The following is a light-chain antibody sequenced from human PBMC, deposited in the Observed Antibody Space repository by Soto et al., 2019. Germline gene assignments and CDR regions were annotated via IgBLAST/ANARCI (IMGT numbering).Light chain of an antibody. CDR2: GAS. V-gene: IGKV3-20*01. CDR1: QSVSSNY. Sequence: ESVLTQSPGTLSLSPGVRATLSCRASQSVSSNYLAWYQQKPGQAPRLLIYGASNRATGIPDRFSGSGSGTDFTLTISRLEPEDFAVYYCQQYGSSGTFGQGTKVDIK. J-gene: IGKJ1*01. CDR3: QQYGSSGT.